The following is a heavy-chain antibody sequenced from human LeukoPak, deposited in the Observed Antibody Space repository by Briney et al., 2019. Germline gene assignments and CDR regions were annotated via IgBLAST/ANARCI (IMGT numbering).Heavy chain of an antibody. V-gene: IGHV3-30*18. CDR3: AKPTDY. Sequence: GGSLRLSCAASGFTFSSYGMHWVRQAPGKGLEWVAVISYDGSNKYYADSVKGRFTISRDNSKNTLYLQMNSLRAEDTAVYYCAKPTDYWGQGTLVTVSS. J-gene: IGHJ4*02. CDR1: GFTFSSYG. CDR2: ISYDGSNK.